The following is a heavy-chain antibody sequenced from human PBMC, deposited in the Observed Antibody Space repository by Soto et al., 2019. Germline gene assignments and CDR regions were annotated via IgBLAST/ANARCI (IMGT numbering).Heavy chain of an antibody. D-gene: IGHD5-12*01. V-gene: IGHV4-59*12. J-gene: IGHJ4*02. Sequence: SETLSLTCTVSGGSISSYYWSWIRQPPGKGLEWIGYIYHSGSTYYNPSLKSRVTISVDRSKNQFSLKLSSVTAADTAVYYCARSVEMATIDYWGQGTLVTVSS. CDR1: GGSISSYY. CDR2: IYHSGST. CDR3: ARSVEMATIDY.